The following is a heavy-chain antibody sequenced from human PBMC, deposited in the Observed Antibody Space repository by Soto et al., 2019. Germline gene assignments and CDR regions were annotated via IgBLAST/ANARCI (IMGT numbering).Heavy chain of an antibody. Sequence: EVQLVESGGDLVQPGGSLRLSCAASGFTFSSYSMNWVRQAPGKGLEWVSFISSSSSLIYYADSVKGRFTISRDNAKNSLYLQMNSLRAEDTALYYCARHDPDYWGQGTLVTVSS. D-gene: IGHD1-1*01. CDR2: ISSSSSLI. CDR1: GFTFSSYS. J-gene: IGHJ4*02. CDR3: ARHDPDY. V-gene: IGHV3-48*01.